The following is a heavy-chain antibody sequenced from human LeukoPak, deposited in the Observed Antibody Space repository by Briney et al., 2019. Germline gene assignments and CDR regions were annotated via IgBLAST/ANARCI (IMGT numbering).Heavy chain of an antibody. J-gene: IGHJ4*02. D-gene: IGHD3-22*01. CDR3: ARDEGSAYPFDY. CDR1: GGSISSSSDY. V-gene: IGHV4-39*07. CDR2: IYYNSGST. Sequence: SETLSLTCTVSGGSISSSSDYWGWIRQPPGKGLEWIGNIYYNSGSTYYNPPLKSRVTISVDTSKNQFSLNLNSVTAADTAVYFCARDEGSAYPFDYWGQGTLVTVSS.